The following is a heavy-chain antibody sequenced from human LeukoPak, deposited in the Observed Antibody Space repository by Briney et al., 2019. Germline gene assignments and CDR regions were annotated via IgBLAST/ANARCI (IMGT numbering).Heavy chain of an antibody. J-gene: IGHJ4*02. CDR2: ISAYNGNT. Sequence: ASVKVSCKASGYTFTSYGISWVRQAPGQGLEWMGWISAYNGNTNYAQKLQGSVTMTTDTSTSTAYMELRSLRSDDTAVYYCARDYYGSGSSHGPKTRPDYWGQGTLVTVSS. V-gene: IGHV1-18*01. D-gene: IGHD3-10*01. CDR3: ARDYYGSGSSHGPKTRPDY. CDR1: GYTFTSYG.